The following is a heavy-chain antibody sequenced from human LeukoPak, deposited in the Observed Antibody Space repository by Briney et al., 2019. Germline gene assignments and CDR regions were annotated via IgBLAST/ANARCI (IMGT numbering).Heavy chain of an antibody. Sequence: ASVKVSCKASGYTFTSYYMHWVRQAPGQGLEWMGIINPSGGSTSYAQKLQGRVTMTRDMSTSTVYMELSSLRSEDTAVYYCARDGWYDFWSGYYYYYYYMDVWGKGTTVTVSS. V-gene: IGHV1-46*01. J-gene: IGHJ6*03. D-gene: IGHD3-3*01. CDR3: ARDGWYDFWSGYYYYYYYMDV. CDR1: GYTFTSYY. CDR2: INPSGGST.